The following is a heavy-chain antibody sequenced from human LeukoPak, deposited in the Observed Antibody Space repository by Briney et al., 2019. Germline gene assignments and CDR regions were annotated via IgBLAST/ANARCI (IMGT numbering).Heavy chain of an antibody. CDR3: ARGDHYYGMDV. CDR2: IYYSGST. Sequence: PSETLSLTCTVSGGSISSYYRSWIRQPPGKGLEWIGYIYYSGSTNYNPSLKSRVTISVDTSKNQSSLKLGSVTAADTAVYYCARGDHYYGMDVWGQGTTVTVSS. CDR1: GGSISSYY. J-gene: IGHJ6*02. V-gene: IGHV4-59*01.